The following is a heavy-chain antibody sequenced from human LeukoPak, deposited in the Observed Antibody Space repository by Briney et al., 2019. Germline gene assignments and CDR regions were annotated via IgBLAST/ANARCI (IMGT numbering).Heavy chain of an antibody. V-gene: IGHV3-23*01. CDR1: GFTFSSYV. Sequence: GGSLRLSCAASGFTFSSYVMSWVRQAPGKGLEWVSTISAGGGRTYYADSVKGRFTISRDDSKNTVYLQMNSLTAEDTAVYYCAKEQWYNFDYWGQGTLVTVSS. CDR3: AKEQWYNFDY. J-gene: IGHJ4*02. D-gene: IGHD6-19*01. CDR2: ISAGGGRT.